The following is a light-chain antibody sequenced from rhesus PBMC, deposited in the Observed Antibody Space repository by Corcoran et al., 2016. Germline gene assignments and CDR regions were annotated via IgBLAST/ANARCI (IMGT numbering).Light chain of an antibody. V-gene: IGKV1-22*01. Sequence: DIQMTQSPSSLSASVGDTVTITCRASQSISSWLAWYQQKPGKAPKLLIYKAPTLQRGVPSRFSGSGYGTDFTLTISSLQSEDFATYYCQQYSSSPRTFGQGTKVEIK. CDR1: QSISSW. CDR2: KAP. CDR3: QQYSSSPRT. J-gene: IGKJ1*01.